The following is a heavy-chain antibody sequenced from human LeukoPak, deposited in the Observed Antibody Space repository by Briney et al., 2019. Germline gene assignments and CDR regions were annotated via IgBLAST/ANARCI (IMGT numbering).Heavy chain of an antibody. CDR3: ARTFKRSPTLAAQGY. J-gene: IGHJ4*02. CDR1: GGSISSGGYY. Sequence: PSETLSLTCTVSGGSISSGGYYWSWIRQHPGKGLEWIGYIYYSGSTYYNLSLKSRVTISVDTSKNQFSLKLSSVTAADTAVYYCARTFKRSPTLAAQGYWGQGTLVTVSS. CDR2: IYYSGST. D-gene: IGHD2-15*01. V-gene: IGHV4-31*03.